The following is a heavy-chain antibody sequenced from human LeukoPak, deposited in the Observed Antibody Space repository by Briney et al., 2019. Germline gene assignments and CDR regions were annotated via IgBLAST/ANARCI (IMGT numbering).Heavy chain of an antibody. CDR3: AKDYNNGFDY. Sequence: PGGSLRLSCAAAGFSFSGYGMHWVRQAPGKGLEWVTFIRYDGSTKSYADSVKGRFTIASDNSKNTLYLQMNSLRADDTAVYFCAKDYNNGFDYWGQGALVTVSS. D-gene: IGHD1-14*01. V-gene: IGHV3-30*02. CDR1: GFSFSGYG. J-gene: IGHJ4*02. CDR2: IRYDGSTK.